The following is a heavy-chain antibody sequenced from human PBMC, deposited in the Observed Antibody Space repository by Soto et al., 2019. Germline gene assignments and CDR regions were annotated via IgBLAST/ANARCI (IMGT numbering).Heavy chain of an antibody. V-gene: IGHV4-30-2*02. CDR2: IYHSGST. CDR1: GGSISSGGYS. CDR3: AKDLREMATNTPDY. D-gene: IGHD5-12*01. J-gene: IGHJ4*02. Sequence: SETLSLTCAVSGGSISSGGYSWSWIRQPPGKGLEWIGYIYHSGSTYYNPSVKGRFSISRDNSENTVYLQMNSLRGEDTAVYYCAKDLREMATNTPDYWGQGTLVTVSS.